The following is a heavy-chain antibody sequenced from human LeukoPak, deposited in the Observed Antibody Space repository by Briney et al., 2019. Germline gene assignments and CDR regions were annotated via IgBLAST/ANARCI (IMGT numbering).Heavy chain of an antibody. Sequence: GGPLNLSGAALGLPFSNFGMTWFGRAPGKGLEWVSFIDTSSTTMYYTDSVKGRFTISRDNAKNSLYLQMNSLKVEDTAIYYCARDNWVDCWGQGTLVTVSS. CDR3: ARDNWVDC. V-gene: IGHV3-48*03. J-gene: IGHJ5*01. CDR2: IDTSSTTM. CDR1: GLPFSNFG.